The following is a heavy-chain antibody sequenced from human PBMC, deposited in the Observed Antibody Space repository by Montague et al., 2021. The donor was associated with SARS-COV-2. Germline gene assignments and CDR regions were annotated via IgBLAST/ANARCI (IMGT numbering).Heavy chain of an antibody. J-gene: IGHJ6*02. D-gene: IGHD3-22*01. Sequence: SETLSLTCTVSGGSISSYYWSWIRQPPGKGLEWIGYIYYSGSTNYNPSLKSRVTISVGTSKNQFSLKLSSVTAADTAVYDCAREAYYYDSSGYYGGGYYYYYGMDVWGQGTTVTVSS. CDR2: IYYSGST. CDR3: AREAYYYDSSGYYGGGYYYYYGMDV. CDR1: GGSISSYY. V-gene: IGHV4-59*12.